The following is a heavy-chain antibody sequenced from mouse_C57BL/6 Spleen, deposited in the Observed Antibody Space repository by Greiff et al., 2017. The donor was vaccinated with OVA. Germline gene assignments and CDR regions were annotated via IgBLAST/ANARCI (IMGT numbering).Heavy chain of an antibody. Sequence: QVQLQQSGAELMKPGASVKLSCKATGYTFTGYWIEWVKQRPGHGLEWIGEILPGSGNTYYNEKFKGKATLTADKSSSTAYMELRSLTSEDSAVYFCARSRTGTGTYFDYWGQGTTLTVSS. D-gene: IGHD4-1*01. CDR2: ILPGSGNT. V-gene: IGHV1-9*01. CDR3: ARSRTGTGTYFDY. CDR1: GYTFTGYW. J-gene: IGHJ2*01.